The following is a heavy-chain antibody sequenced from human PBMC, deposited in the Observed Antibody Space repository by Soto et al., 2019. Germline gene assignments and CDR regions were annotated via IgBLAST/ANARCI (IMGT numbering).Heavy chain of an antibody. CDR3: ARDGYSSGWYPYWFDP. CDR2: IYYSGST. V-gene: IGHV4-61*01. CDR1: GGPVSSGSYY. J-gene: IGHJ5*02. Sequence: ETLSLTCTVSGGPVSSGSYYWSWIRQPPGKGLEWIGYIYYSGSTNYNPSLKSRVTISVDTSKNQFSLKLSSVTAADTAVYYCARDGYSSGWYPYWFDPWGQGTLVTVSS. D-gene: IGHD6-19*01.